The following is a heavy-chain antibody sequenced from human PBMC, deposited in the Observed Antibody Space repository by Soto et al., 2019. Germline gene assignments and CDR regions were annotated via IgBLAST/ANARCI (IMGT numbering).Heavy chain of an antibody. CDR3: ARGSTDSYPGSRIFDF. J-gene: IGHJ4*02. CDR1: GLTFGSRA. V-gene: IGHV3-23*01. CDR2: ITDTGGDA. D-gene: IGHD3-10*01. Sequence: GSLRLSCVASGLTFGSRAMTWVRQAPGEGLQWVSTITDTGGDAKYADSVRGRFVISRDNSKKTLYLQMTSLTAEDSAMYYCARGSTDSYPGSRIFDFWGRGTLVTVSS.